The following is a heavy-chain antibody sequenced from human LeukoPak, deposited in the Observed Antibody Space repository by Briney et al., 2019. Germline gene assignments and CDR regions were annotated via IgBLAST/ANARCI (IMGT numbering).Heavy chain of an antibody. V-gene: IGHV1-58*02. J-gene: IGHJ4*02. Sequence: SVKVSCKASGFTFTNSAMQWVRQARGQRLEWIGWIVVGSGNTNYAQKFQGRVTMTRDTSTSTVYMELSSLRSEDTAVYYCARAMLLTYYYDSSGYYYSPYFDYWGQGTLVTVSS. CDR1: GFTFTNSA. CDR2: IVVGSGNT. CDR3: ARAMLLTYYYDSSGYYYSPYFDY. D-gene: IGHD3-22*01.